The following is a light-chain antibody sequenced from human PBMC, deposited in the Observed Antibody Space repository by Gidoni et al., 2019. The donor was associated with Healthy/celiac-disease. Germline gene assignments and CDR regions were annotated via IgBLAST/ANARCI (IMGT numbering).Light chain of an antibody. CDR3: QQYYSTPWT. V-gene: IGKV4-1*01. Sequence: DIVMTQSPDSLAGSLGERATINCKSSQSVLYSSNNKNYLAWYQQKPGQPPKLLIYWSSTRESGVPDRFSGSGSWTDFTLTISSLQAEDGAVYYCQQYYSTPWTFGQGTKVEIK. CDR1: QSVLYSSNNKNY. CDR2: WSS. J-gene: IGKJ1*01.